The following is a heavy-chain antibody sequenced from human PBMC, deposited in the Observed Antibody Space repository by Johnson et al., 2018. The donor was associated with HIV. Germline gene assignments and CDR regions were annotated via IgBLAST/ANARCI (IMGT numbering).Heavy chain of an antibody. CDR3: ARTPSLPGAFDI. Sequence: QVQLVESGGGVVQPGGSLRLSCAASGFTFSNVWMTWVRQAPGKGLEWVSYISSSDSAIWYADSVKGRFTISRDNAKNSLYLQMNSLRAEDTAVYYCARTPSLPGAFDIWGQGTMVTVSS. V-gene: IGHV3-11*04. CDR2: ISSSDSAI. J-gene: IGHJ3*02. CDR1: GFTFSNVW.